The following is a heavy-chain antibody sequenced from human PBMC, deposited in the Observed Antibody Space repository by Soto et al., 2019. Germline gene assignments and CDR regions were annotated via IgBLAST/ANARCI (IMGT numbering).Heavy chain of an antibody. Sequence: SDTLSLTCTVSGDSISRYYRSWIRQPLGKGLEWIAYIYYTGSTNYNPSLKSRVTLSADTSKNQFSLNLSSVTAADTAMYYCARVDSSGSYFDSWGQGTLVTVS. J-gene: IGHJ4*02. CDR3: ARVDSSGSYFDS. D-gene: IGHD3-22*01. CDR1: GDSISRYY. V-gene: IGHV4-59*07. CDR2: IYYTGST.